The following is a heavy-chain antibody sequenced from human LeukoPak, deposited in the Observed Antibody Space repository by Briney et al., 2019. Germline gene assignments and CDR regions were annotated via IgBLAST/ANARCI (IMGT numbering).Heavy chain of an antibody. Sequence: PSQTLSLTCTVSGGSISSGDYYWSWIRQPPGKGLEWIGYIYYSGSTYYNPSLKSRVTISVDTSKNQFSLKLSSVTAADTAVYYCARDRSLVGATGDWGQGTLVTVSS. J-gene: IGHJ4*02. D-gene: IGHD1-26*01. V-gene: IGHV4-30-4*01. CDR1: GGSISSGDYY. CDR3: ARDRSLVGATGD. CDR2: IYYSGST.